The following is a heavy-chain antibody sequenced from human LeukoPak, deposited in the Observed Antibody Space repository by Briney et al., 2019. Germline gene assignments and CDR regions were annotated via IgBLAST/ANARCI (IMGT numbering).Heavy chain of an antibody. D-gene: IGHD2-8*01. CDR1: GFTFSSSG. V-gene: IGHV3-30*18. CDR2: ISYDGSNK. J-gene: IGHJ4*02. CDR3: AKEYCSKSVCHSLDH. Sequence: GGSPRLSCAASGFTFSSSGMHWVRQAPGKGLEWVAVISYDGSNKYYADSVKGRFTFSRDNSKNTLYLQMNSLRAEDTAVYYCAKEYCSKSVCHSLDHWGQRTLVTVSS.